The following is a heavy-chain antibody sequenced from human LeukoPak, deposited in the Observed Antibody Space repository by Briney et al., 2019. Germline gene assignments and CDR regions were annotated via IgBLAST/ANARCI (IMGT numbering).Heavy chain of an antibody. CDR2: ISGSGGST. D-gene: IGHD3-16*01. CDR1: GFILSHYG. V-gene: IGHV3-23*01. J-gene: IGHJ5*02. Sequence: TGGSLRLSCAASGFILSHYGVSWVRQAPGKGLEWVSAISGSGGSTYYADSVKGRFTISRDNSKNTLYLQMNSLRAEDTAVYYCAKDRDMITFGGAWGQGTLVTVSS. CDR3: AKDRDMITFGGA.